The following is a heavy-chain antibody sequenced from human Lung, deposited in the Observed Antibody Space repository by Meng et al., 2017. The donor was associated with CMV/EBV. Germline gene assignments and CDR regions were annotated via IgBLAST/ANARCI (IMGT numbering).Heavy chain of an antibody. D-gene: IGHD3-3*01. J-gene: IGHJ6*02. Sequence: GGSLRLSCAASGFTFSSYDMHWVRQGTGKGLEWASNINSDGDTFYTGSVKGRFTISREHAKNSLYLQMNSLRAGDTAVYYCVRGKAWFLDFYGMDVWGQGTTVTVSS. CDR3: VRGKAWFLDFYGMDV. CDR2: INSDGDT. CDR1: GFTFSSYD. V-gene: IGHV3-13*01.